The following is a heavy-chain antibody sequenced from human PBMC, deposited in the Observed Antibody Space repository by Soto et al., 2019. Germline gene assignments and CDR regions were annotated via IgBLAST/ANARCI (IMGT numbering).Heavy chain of an antibody. CDR1: GGSISSYY. CDR2: IYYSGST. J-gene: IGHJ4*02. V-gene: IGHV4-59*01. CDR3: ARGGIAVAGTPLNFDY. Sequence: SETLSLTCTVSGGSISSYYWSWIRQPPGKGLEWIGYIYYSGSTNYNPSLKSRVTISVDTSKNQFSLKLSSVTAADTAVYYCARGGIAVAGTPLNFDYWGQGTLVTVSS. D-gene: IGHD6-19*01.